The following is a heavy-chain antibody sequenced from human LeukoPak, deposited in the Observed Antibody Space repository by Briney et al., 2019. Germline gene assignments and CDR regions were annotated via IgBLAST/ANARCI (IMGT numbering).Heavy chain of an antibody. D-gene: IGHD6-13*01. CDR3: ARGNLRIAAAGIVR. V-gene: IGHV1-8*01. CDR2: MNPNSGST. J-gene: IGHJ4*02. Sequence: ASVKVSCKASGYTFTSYDINWVRQATGQGLEWMGWMNPNSGSTGYAQKFQGRVTMTRNTSISTAYMELSSLRSEDTAVYYCARGNLRIAAAGIVRWGQGTLVTVSS. CDR1: GYTFTSYD.